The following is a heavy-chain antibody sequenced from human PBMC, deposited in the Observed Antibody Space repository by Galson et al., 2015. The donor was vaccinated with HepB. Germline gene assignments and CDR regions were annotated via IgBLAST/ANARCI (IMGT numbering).Heavy chain of an antibody. D-gene: IGHD4-23*01. J-gene: IGHJ4*02. CDR1: GYSFTSYW. V-gene: IGHV5-10-1*01. CDR2: IDPSDSYT. CDR3: ARHDYGGNAQFDY. Sequence: QSGAEVKKPGESLRISCTGSGYSFTSYWISWVRQMPGKGLEWMGRIDPSDSYTNYSPSFQGHVTMSADKSISTAYLQWRSPRASDTAMYYCARHDYGGNAQFDYWGQGTLVTVSS.